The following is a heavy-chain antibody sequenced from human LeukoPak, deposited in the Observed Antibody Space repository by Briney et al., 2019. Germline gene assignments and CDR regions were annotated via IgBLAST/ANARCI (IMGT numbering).Heavy chain of an antibody. J-gene: IGHJ2*01. V-gene: IGHV3-23*01. CDR1: GFRFSSYA. D-gene: IGHD2-2*01. CDR3: AKAKTSSYWYFDL. CDR2: ISGSGGST. Sequence: GGSLRLSCAASGFRFSSYAMHWVRQAPGKGLEWVSVISGSGGSTYYADSVKGRFTISRDNSKNTLFLQMNSLRAGDTAVYYCAKAKTSSYWYFDLWGRGTLVTVSS.